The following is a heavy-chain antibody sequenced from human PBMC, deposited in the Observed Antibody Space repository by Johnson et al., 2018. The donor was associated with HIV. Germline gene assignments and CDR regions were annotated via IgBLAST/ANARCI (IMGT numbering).Heavy chain of an antibody. V-gene: IGHV3-66*01. CDR3: ARELDLREDLAFDI. D-gene: IGHD1-1*01. CDR2: IYSGGST. Sequence: VQLVESGGGLVQPGGSLRLSCAASGFTFSFYWMHWVRQVPGKGLVWVSVIYSGGSTYYADSVQGRFTISSDNSKNTLYLKMNSLRAEDTAVYYCARELDLREDLAFDIWGQGTMVTVSS. J-gene: IGHJ3*02. CDR1: GFTFSFYW.